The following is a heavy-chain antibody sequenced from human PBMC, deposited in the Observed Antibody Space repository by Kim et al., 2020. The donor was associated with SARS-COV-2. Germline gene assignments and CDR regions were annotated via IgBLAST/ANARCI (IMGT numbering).Heavy chain of an antibody. Sequence: SVKVSCKASGGTFSSYAISWVRQAPGQGLEWMGGIIPIFGTANYAQKFQGRVTITADESTSTAYMELSSLRSEDTAVYYCASENVDIVATIGETDYWGQGTLVTVSS. CDR2: IIPIFGTA. CDR1: GGTFSSYA. V-gene: IGHV1-69*13. CDR3: ASENVDIVATIGETDY. J-gene: IGHJ4*02. D-gene: IGHD5-12*01.